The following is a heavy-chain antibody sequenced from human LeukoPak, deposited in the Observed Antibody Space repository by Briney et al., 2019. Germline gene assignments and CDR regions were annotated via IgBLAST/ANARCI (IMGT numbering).Heavy chain of an antibody. CDR3: ARTYYGSGSLYYYYYYMDV. Sequence: SETLSLTCAVYGGPFSGYYWSWIRQPPGKGLEWIGEINHSGSTNYNPSLKSRVTISVDTSKNQCSLKLSSVTAADAAVYYCARTYYGSGSLYYYYYYMDVWGKGTTVTVSS. D-gene: IGHD3-10*01. V-gene: IGHV4-34*01. CDR1: GGPFSGYY. CDR2: INHSGST. J-gene: IGHJ6*03.